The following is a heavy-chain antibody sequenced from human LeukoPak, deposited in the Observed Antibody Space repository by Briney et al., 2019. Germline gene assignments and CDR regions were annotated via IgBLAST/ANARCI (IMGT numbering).Heavy chain of an antibody. J-gene: IGHJ4*02. D-gene: IGHD3-22*01. CDR2: IYSGGST. CDR1: GFTFSSNY. Sequence: HAGGSLRLSCAAPGFTFSSNYMSWVRQAPGKGLERVSVIYSGGSTYTADSVKGRFTISRDNSKNTLYLQMNSLRAEDTAVYYCASQASRNYDATYYFDYWGQGTLVTVSS. CDR3: ASQASRNYDATYYFDY. V-gene: IGHV3-53*01.